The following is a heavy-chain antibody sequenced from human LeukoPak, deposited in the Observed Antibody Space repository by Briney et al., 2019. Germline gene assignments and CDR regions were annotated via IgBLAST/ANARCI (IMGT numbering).Heavy chain of an antibody. CDR2: INPNSGNT. CDR1: GYTFAGYY. CDR3: ARVAAEVVGVPGAIGFGWLRRDYYYMDV. J-gene: IGHJ6*03. Sequence: GASVKVSCRASGYTFAGYYMHWVRQAPGQGLEWMGWINPNSGNTNYAQKFQGRVIMTRDMSTSTVYMELSSLRSEDTAVYYCARVAAEVVGVPGAIGFGWLRRDYYYMDVWGKGTTVSVSS. D-gene: IGHD2-2*02. V-gene: IGHV1-2*02.